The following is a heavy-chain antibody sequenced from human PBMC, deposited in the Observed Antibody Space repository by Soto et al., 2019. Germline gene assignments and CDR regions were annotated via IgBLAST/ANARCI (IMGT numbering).Heavy chain of an antibody. Sequence: QLQLQESGPGLVKPSETLSLTCTVSGGSISSSSYYWGWIRQPPGKGLEWIGSIYYSGSTYYNPSLKSRVTISVDTSKNQFSLKLSSVTGADTAVYYCARHVVAVAAHYYYGMDVWGQGTTVTVSS. J-gene: IGHJ6*02. CDR3: ARHVVAVAAHYYYGMDV. D-gene: IGHD6-19*01. CDR2: IYYSGST. CDR1: GGSISSSSYY. V-gene: IGHV4-39*01.